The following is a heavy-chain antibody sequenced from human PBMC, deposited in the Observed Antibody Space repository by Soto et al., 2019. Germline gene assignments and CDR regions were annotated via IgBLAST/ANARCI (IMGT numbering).Heavy chain of an antibody. CDR2: IYYSGST. V-gene: IGHV4-39*01. J-gene: IGHJ4*02. Sequence: QLQLQESGPGLVKPSETLSLTCTVSGGSISSSSYYWGWIRQPPGKGLEWIGSIYYSGSTYYNPSLKSRVTISVDTSKNQFSLKLSSVTAADTAVYYCASHNVDIVATTMVWFFDYWGQGTLVTVSS. D-gene: IGHD5-12*01. CDR3: ASHNVDIVATTMVWFFDY. CDR1: GGSISSSSYY.